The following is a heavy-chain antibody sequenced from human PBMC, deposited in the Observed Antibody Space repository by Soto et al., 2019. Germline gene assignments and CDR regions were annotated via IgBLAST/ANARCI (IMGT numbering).Heavy chain of an antibody. CDR3: ARYYDFWSGSGVGYYYYYMDV. Sequence: GGSLRLSCAASGFTFSSYSMNWVRQAPGKGLEWVSSISSSSSYIYYADSVKGRFTISRDNAKNSLYLQMNSLRAEDTAVYYCARYYDFWSGSGVGYYYYYMDVWGKGTTVTVSS. V-gene: IGHV3-21*01. D-gene: IGHD3-3*01. CDR1: GFTFSSYS. CDR2: ISSSSSYI. J-gene: IGHJ6*03.